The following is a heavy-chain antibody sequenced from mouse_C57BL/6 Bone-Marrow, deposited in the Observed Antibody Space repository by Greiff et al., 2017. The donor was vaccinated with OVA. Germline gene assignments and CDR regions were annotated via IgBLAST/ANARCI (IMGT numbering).Heavy chain of an antibody. CDR1: GYTFTSYG. Sequence: VKLMESGAELARPGASVKLSCKASGYTFTSYGISWVKQRTGQGLEWIGEIYPRSGNTYYNEKFKGKATLTADKSSSTAYMELRSLTSEDSAVYFCARIYYYPDYWGQGTTLTVSS. CDR2: IYPRSGNT. CDR3: ARIYYYPDY. V-gene: IGHV1-81*01. J-gene: IGHJ2*01. D-gene: IGHD2-3*01.